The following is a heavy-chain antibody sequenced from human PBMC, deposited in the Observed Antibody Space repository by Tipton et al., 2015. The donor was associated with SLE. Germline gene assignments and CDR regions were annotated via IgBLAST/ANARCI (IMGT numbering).Heavy chain of an antibody. CDR2: IRSKAYGGTT. J-gene: IGHJ3*02. V-gene: IGHV3-49*04. Sequence: RSLRLSCTASGFTFGDYAMSWVRQAPGKGLEWVGFIRSKAYGGTTEYAASVKGRFTISRDGSKSIAYLQMNSLKTEDTAVYYCTRDQGRTGDLDAFDIWGQGTMVTVSS. D-gene: IGHD7-27*01. CDR3: TRDQGRTGDLDAFDI. CDR1: GFTFGDYA.